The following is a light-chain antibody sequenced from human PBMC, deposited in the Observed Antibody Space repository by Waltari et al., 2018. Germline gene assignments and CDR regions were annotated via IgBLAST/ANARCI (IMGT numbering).Light chain of an antibody. Sequence: DIQLTQSPSFLSASVGDRVTITCRASQGIGSYLAWYQQQTGEAPKLLISAASTLDSGVPARFSGSGSGTEFTLTISSLQPEDFATYYCQQLNSFPYTFGQGTKLDIK. CDR2: AAS. J-gene: IGKJ2*01. CDR1: QGIGSY. CDR3: QQLNSFPYT. V-gene: IGKV1-9*01.